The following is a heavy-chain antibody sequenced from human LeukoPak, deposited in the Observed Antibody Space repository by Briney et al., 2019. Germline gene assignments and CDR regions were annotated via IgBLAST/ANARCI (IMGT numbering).Heavy chain of an antibody. V-gene: IGHV3-23*01. CDR3: AKDGEQQLVVWWD. CDR1: GFTFSSYG. Sequence: GGSLRLSCAASGFTFSSYGMSWVRQAPGKGLEWVSAISGSGGSTYYADSVKGRFTISRDNPKNTLYLQMNSLRAEDTAVYYCAKDGEQQLVVWWDWGQGTLVTVSS. CDR2: ISGSGGST. D-gene: IGHD6-13*01. J-gene: IGHJ4*02.